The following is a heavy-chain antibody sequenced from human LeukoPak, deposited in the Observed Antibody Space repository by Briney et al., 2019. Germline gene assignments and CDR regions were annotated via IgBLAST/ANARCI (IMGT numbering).Heavy chain of an antibody. J-gene: IGHJ4*02. CDR3: ARGSEAGSSSWLDY. Sequence: PGTSLRLSCAASGFTFRNFGMHWVRQAPGKGLEWVAVIWYDGSQDHYADSVKGRLTISRDNSKNTVYLQMNSLRAEDTAVFYCARGSEAGSSSWLDYWGQGTLVTVSS. CDR1: GFTFRNFG. V-gene: IGHV3-33*01. D-gene: IGHD6-13*01. CDR2: IWYDGSQD.